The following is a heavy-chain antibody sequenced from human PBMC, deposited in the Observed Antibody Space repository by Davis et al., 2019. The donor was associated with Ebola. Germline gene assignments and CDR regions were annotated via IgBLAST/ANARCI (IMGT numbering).Heavy chain of an antibody. J-gene: IGHJ4*02. Sequence: PGGSLRLSCAASGFTFSSFAMSWVRQTPGKGLEWVSSIDSATGSGTYYADSVKGRFTISRDNSNNTLYLQMNSLRPEDTAVYYCARDHGSNSIDYWGQGTLVTVSS. CDR2: IDSATGSGT. V-gene: IGHV3-23*01. D-gene: IGHD3-10*01. CDR3: ARDHGSNSIDY. CDR1: GFTFSSFA.